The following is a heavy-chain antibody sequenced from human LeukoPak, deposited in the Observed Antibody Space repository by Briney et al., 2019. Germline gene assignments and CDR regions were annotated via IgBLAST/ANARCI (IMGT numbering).Heavy chain of an antibody. V-gene: IGHV5-10-1*01. Sequence: GESLKISCKGSGYSFTTYWISWVRQMPGKGLEWMGMIDPSDSYTNYSPSFQGHVTISADKSISTAYLQWSSLQASDTAMYYCARRLATARSPFDIWGQGTMVTVSS. CDR1: GYSFTTYW. J-gene: IGHJ3*02. CDR3: ARRLATARSPFDI. D-gene: IGHD2-21*02. CDR2: IDPSDSYT.